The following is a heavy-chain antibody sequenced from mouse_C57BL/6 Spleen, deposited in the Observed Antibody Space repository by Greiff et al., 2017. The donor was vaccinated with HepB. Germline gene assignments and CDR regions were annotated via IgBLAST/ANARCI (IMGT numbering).Heavy chain of an antibody. J-gene: IGHJ2*01. CDR1: GYTFTDYY. CDR2: INPNNGGT. CDR3: ARVSSGLDY. D-gene: IGHD3-2*02. V-gene: IGHV1-26*01. Sequence: EVQLQQSGPELVKPGASVKISCKASGYTFTDYYMNWVKQSHGKSLEWIGDINPNNGGTSYNQKFKGKATLTVDKSSSTAYMELRSLTSVDAAVYYCARVSSGLDYWGQGTTLTVSS.